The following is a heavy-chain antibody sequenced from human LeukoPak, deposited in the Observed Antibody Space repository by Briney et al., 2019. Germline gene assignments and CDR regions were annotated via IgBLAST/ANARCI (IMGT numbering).Heavy chain of an antibody. J-gene: IGHJ4*02. CDR1: GYSISSGYY. CDR2: IYHSGST. D-gene: IGHD3-9*01. Sequence: PSETLSLTCTVSGYSISSGYYWGWIRQPPGKGLEWIGSIYHSGSTYYNPSLKSRVTISVDTSKNQFSLKLSSVTAADTAVYYCARDWFEWGFQGYFDYWGQGTLVTVSS. V-gene: IGHV4-38-2*02. CDR3: ARDWFEWGFQGYFDY.